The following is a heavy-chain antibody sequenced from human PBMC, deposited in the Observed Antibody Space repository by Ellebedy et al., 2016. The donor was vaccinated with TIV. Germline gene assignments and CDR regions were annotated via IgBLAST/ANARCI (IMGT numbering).Heavy chain of an antibody. D-gene: IGHD2-21*01. J-gene: IGHJ3*02. CDR2: IKQDGRDK. CDR1: GSTFSSYW. V-gene: IGHV3-7*01. CDR3: VRDRMGATYTFDM. Sequence: GESLKISCADSGSTFSSYWMTWVRQPPGKGLEWVANIKQDGRDKYYVDSVRGRFTISRDNARNTLFLQMDSLRAEDTAVYYCVRDRMGATYTFDMWGQGTMVTVSS.